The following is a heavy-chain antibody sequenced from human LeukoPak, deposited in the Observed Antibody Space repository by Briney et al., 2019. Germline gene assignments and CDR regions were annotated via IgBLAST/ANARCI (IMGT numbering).Heavy chain of an antibody. J-gene: IGHJ6*03. CDR2: ISGSGGST. CDR1: GFTFSSYA. D-gene: IGHD6-6*01. V-gene: IGHV3-23*01. Sequence: GGSLRLSCAASGFTFSSYAMSWVRQAPGKGLEWVSAISGSGGSTYYADSVKGRFTISGDNSKNTLYLQMNSLRAEDTAVYYCATKSIAARLGYYYYMDVWGKGTTVTVSS. CDR3: ATKSIAARLGYYYYMDV.